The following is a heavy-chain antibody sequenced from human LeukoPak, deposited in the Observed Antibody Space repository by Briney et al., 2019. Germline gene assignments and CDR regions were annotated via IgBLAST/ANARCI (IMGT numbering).Heavy chain of an antibody. D-gene: IGHD5-18*01. Sequence: SSVKVSCKASGYSLTRYAIMWVRQAAGQGLEWMGWISTYNGDTNYAQQLQGRVTITTDISTRTAYMELRSMTSDDTAVYHCAREGTLGRGYIYGYVGLDYWGQGTLVTVSS. CDR3: AREGTLGRGYIYGYVGLDY. J-gene: IGHJ4*02. V-gene: IGHV1-18*01. CDR2: ISTYNGDT. CDR1: GYSLTRYA.